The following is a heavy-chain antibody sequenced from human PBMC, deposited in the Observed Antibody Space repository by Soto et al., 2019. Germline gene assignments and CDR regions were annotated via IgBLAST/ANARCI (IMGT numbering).Heavy chain of an antibody. V-gene: IGHV3-23*01. CDR3: TKDGDAYDFAFDK. D-gene: IGHD3-3*01. Sequence: PGGSLRLSCAASGFTFSSYAMSWVRQAPGKGLEWVSGITKTGRSTFIADSVRGRFTISRDNLKNIMYLQMNSLRVDDTALYYCTKDGDAYDFAFDKWGQGTMVTVSS. CDR1: GFTFSSYA. CDR2: ITKTGRST. J-gene: IGHJ3*02.